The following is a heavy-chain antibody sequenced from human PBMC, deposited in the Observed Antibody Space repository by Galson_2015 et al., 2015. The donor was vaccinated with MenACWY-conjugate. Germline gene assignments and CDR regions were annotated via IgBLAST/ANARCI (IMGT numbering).Heavy chain of an antibody. D-gene: IGHD3-22*01. CDR2: IIPIFGTA. CDR1: GFTFSSYA. J-gene: IGHJ5*02. CDR3: ARACDSSGYYRNWFDP. V-gene: IGHV1-69*13. Sequence: SVKVSCKASGFTFSSYAISWVRQAPGQGLEWMGGIIPIFGTANYAQKFQGRVTITADESTSTAYMELSSLRSEDTAVYYCARACDSSGYYRNWFDPWGQGTLVTVSS.